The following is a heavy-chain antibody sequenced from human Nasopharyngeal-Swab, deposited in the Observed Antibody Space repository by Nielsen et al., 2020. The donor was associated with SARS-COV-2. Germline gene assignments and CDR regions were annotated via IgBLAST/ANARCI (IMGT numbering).Heavy chain of an antibody. J-gene: IGHJ4*02. CDR1: GFTFSSYG. V-gene: IGHV3-30*18. D-gene: IGHD3-22*01. CDR2: ISYDGSNK. CDR3: AKETDSSFDY. Sequence: GGSLRLSCAASGFTFSSYGMHWVRQAPGKGLEWVAVISYDGSNKYYADSVKGRFTISRDNSKNTLYLQMNSLRAEDTAVYYCAKETDSSFDYWGQRTLVTVSS.